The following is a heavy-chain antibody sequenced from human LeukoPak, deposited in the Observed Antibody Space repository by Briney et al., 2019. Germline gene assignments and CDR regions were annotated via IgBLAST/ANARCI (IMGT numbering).Heavy chain of an antibody. Sequence: GASVKVSCKTSGYTFTAYYVHWVRQAPGQGLEWMGWINPNSGVTKYAQKFQGRVTMTGDTSISTAYMELSRLISGDTAVYYCAKMAIAAAVEGDSWFDPWGQGTLVIVSS. D-gene: IGHD6-13*01. CDR1: GYTFTAYY. CDR3: AKMAIAAAVEGDSWFDP. CDR2: INPNSGVT. J-gene: IGHJ5*02. V-gene: IGHV1-2*02.